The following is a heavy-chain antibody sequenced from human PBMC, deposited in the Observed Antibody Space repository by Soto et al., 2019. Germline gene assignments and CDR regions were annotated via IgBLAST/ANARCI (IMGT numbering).Heavy chain of an antibody. V-gene: IGHV4-31*03. CDR3: ARRSRYYDSSGYYGDAFDI. Sequence: LSLTCTVSGGSISSGGYYWSWIRQHPGKGLEWIGYIYYSGSTYYNPSLKSRVTISVDTSKNQFSLKLSSVTAADTAVYYCARRSRYYDSSGYYGDAFDIWGQGTMVTVSS. CDR2: IYYSGST. CDR1: GGSISSGGYY. D-gene: IGHD3-22*01. J-gene: IGHJ3*02.